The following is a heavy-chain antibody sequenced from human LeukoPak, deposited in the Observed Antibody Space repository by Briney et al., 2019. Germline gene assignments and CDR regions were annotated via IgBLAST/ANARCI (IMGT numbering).Heavy chain of an antibody. Sequence: PSETLSLTSTVSGGSICGYYWGWIPQPPGKGLEWSGCIYGSGKTNYNPSLKSRVTISVHTTNNQFSLMLSSMTAATTAVYYWTEERVLLLSEYMDLWGKGTAVIVSS. CDR2: IYGSGKT. V-gene: IGHV4-59*01. CDR3: TEERVLLLSEYMDL. CDR1: GGSICGYY. J-gene: IGHJ6*03.